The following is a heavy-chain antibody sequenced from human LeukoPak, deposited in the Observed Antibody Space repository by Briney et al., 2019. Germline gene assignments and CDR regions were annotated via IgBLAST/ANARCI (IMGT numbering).Heavy chain of an antibody. V-gene: IGHV4-59*01. CDR2: IYYSGST. CDR1: GGSISSYY. J-gene: IGHJ4*02. D-gene: IGHD5-18*01. Sequence: PSETLSLTCTVSGGSISSYYRSWIRQPPGKGLEWIGYIYYSGSTNYNPSLKSRVTISVDTSKNQFSLKLSSVTAADTAVYYCAVRGYSYGYFDYWGQGTLVTVSS. CDR3: AVRGYSYGYFDY.